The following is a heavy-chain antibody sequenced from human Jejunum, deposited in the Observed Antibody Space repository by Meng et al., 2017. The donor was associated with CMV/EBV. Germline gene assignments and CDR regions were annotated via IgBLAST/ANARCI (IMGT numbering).Heavy chain of an antibody. CDR3: ARIFDA. Sequence: LKISCAAAGVSFSSYDMNWVRQAPGKGLEWVSHIASSGSNIYYADSVKGRFTISRDNARNSLYLQMNSLTAEDTAVYYCARIFDAWGQGTLVTVSS. CDR2: IASSGSNI. V-gene: IGHV3-48*03. CDR1: GVSFSSYD. J-gene: IGHJ4*02.